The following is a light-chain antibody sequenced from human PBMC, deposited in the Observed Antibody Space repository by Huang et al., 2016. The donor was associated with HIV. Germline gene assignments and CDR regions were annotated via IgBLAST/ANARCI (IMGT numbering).Light chain of an antibody. CDR3: QQRSDWPRT. V-gene: IGKV3-11*01. CDR2: GAS. J-gene: IGKJ2*01. Sequence: ELVLTQSPATLSLSPGERATLSCRASQSVSSDLDWYQQKAGQAPRLLIYGASNRATVIPARFSGSGSGTDFTLTSSSLEPEDFAVYYCQQRSDWPRTFGQGTKLEIK. CDR1: QSVSSD.